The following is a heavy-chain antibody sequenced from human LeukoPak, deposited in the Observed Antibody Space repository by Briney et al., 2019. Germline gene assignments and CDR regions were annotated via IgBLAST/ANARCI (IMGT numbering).Heavy chain of an antibody. J-gene: IGHJ4*02. D-gene: IGHD6-19*01. Sequence: ASVKVCCKASGYTFTGYYMHWVRQAPGQGLEWMGWISAYNGNTNYAQKLQGRVTMTTDTSTSTAYMELRSLRSHDTAVYYCARDGYSSGGFDYWGQGTLVTVSS. CDR3: ARDGYSSGGFDY. CDR2: ISAYNGNT. V-gene: IGHV1-18*04. CDR1: GYTFTGYY.